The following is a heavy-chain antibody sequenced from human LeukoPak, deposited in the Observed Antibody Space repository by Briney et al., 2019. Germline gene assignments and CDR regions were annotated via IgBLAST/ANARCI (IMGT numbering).Heavy chain of an antibody. J-gene: IGHJ4*02. CDR2: ISSSSSTI. D-gene: IGHD5-12*01. CDR3: ARAGGYEEYYFDY. Sequence: PGGSLRLSCAASGFTFSSYSMNWVRQAPGKGLEWVSYISSSSSTIYYADSVKGRFTISRDNAKNSLYLQMNSLRAEDTAVYYCARAGGYEEYYFDYWGQGTLVTVSS. V-gene: IGHV3-48*01. CDR1: GFTFSSYS.